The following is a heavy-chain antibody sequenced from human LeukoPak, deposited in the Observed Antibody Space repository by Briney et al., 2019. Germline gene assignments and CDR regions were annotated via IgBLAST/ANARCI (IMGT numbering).Heavy chain of an antibody. D-gene: IGHD1-20*01. V-gene: IGHV3-30*03. CDR2: ISYDGSNK. CDR3: ARKARGNWNDVDY. J-gene: IGHJ4*02. Sequence: SLRLSCAASGFTFSSFAMRWVRQAPGKGLEWVAVISYDGSNKYYADSVKGRFTISRDNAKNSLYLQMNSLRAEDTAVYYCARKARGNWNDVDYWGQGTLVTVSS. CDR1: GFTFSSFA.